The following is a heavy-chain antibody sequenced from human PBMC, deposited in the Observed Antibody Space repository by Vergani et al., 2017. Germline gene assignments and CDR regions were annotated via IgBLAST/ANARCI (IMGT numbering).Heavy chain of an antibody. CDR3: ARYWAPFAATFGDWFDP. D-gene: IGHD3-16*01. V-gene: IGHV1-69*01. J-gene: IGHJ5*02. CDR2: IIPIFGTA. Sequence: QVQLVQSGAEVKKPGSSVKVSCKASGGTFSSYAISWVRQAPGQGLEWMGGIIPIFGTANYAQKFQGRVTITADESTSTAYMELSSLRSEDTAVYYCARYWAPFAATFGDWFDPWGQGTLVTVSS. CDR1: GGTFSSYA.